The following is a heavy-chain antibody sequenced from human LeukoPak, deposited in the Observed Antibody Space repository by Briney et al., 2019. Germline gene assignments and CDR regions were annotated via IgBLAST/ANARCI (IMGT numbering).Heavy chain of an antibody. CDR3: ARGRRGYSYGFDY. D-gene: IGHD5-18*01. J-gene: IGHJ4*02. Sequence: SETLSLTCAVYGGSFSGYYWSWIRQPPGKGLEWIGEINHSGSTNYNPSLKSRVTISVDTSKNQFSLKLSSVTAADTAVYYCARGRRGYSYGFDYWGQGTLVTVSP. V-gene: IGHV4-34*01. CDR1: GGSFSGYY. CDR2: INHSGST.